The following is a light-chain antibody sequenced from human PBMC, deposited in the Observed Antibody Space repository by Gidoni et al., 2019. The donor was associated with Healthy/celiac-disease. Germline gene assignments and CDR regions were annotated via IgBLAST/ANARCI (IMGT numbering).Light chain of an antibody. CDR1: QSVSSY. CDR3: QQRSNWPPALT. CDR2: DAS. V-gene: IGKV3-11*01. J-gene: IGKJ4*01. Sequence: EIVLTQSPATLSLSPGERATLSCTASQSVSSYLAWYQQNPGQAPRLLIYDASNRATGIPARFSGSGSGTDFTLTISSLEPEDFAVYYCQQRSNWPPALTFGGGTKVEIK.